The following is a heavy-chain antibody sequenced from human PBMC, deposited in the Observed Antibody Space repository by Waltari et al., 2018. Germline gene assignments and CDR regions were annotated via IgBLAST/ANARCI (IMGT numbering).Heavy chain of an antibody. V-gene: IGHV4-31*03. CDR1: GGSISSVGSY. J-gene: IGHJ5*02. Sequence: QVQLQESGPGLVKPSQTLSLTCTVSGGSISSVGSYWSWIRQHPGKGLEWIGYIYYSGSTYYNPSLKSRVTISVDTSKNQFSLKLSSVTAADTAVYYCARANYDILTGYYTPWGQGTLVTVSS. CDR2: IYYSGST. D-gene: IGHD3-9*01. CDR3: ARANYDILTGYYTP.